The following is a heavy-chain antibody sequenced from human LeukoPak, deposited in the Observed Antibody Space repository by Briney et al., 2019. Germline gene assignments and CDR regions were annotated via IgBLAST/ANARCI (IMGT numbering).Heavy chain of an antibody. J-gene: IGHJ5*02. CDR3: AXXXXXXTXXXXXXP. CDR1: GGSISRYY. CDR2: IYTSGST. V-gene: IGHV4-4*07. Sequence: SETLSLTCTVSGGSISRYYWSWIRQPAGKGLEWIGRIYTSGSTNYDPSLKSRVTMSVDTSRNQFSLKLSSVTAADTAVYYCAXXXXXXTXXXXXXPWGQGTLVTVSS.